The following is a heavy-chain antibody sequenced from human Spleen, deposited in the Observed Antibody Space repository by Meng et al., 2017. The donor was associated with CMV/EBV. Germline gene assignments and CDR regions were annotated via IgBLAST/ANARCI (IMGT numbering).Heavy chain of an antibody. CDR3: ARGTWDYDFWSGYLDY. CDR1: GFTFSSYA. V-gene: IGHV3-23*01. Sequence: GESLKISCAASGFTFSSYAMSWVRQAPGKGLEWVSAISGGGGSTFYADSVKGRFTISRDNSKNTLSLQMNSLRAEDTAVYYCARGTWDYDFWSGYLDYWGQGTLVTVSS. CDR2: ISGGGGST. J-gene: IGHJ4*02. D-gene: IGHD3-3*01.